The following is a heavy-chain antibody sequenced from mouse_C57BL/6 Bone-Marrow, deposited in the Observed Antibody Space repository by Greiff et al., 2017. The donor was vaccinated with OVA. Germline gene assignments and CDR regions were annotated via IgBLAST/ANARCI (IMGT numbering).Heavy chain of an antibody. CDR1: GYAFTNYL. V-gene: IGHV1-54*01. J-gene: IGHJ1*03. CDR2: INPGSGGT. Sequence: QVQLQQSGAELVRPGTSVKVSCKASGYAFTNYLIEWVKQRPGQGLEWIGVINPGSGGTNYNEKFKGKATLTADKSSSTAYMQLSRLTSEDSAVYFCARNYCSSSLRYFDVWGTGTTVTVSS. CDR3: ARNYCSSSLRYFDV. D-gene: IGHD1-1*01.